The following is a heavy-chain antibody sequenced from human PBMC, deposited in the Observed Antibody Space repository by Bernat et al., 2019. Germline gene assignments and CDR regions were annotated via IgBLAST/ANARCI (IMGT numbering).Heavy chain of an antibody. CDR3: AGGPWYHYNMDA. CDR1: GLTFSDYS. V-gene: IGHV3-48*02. CDR2: ISSSGSNI. Sequence: EVQLVESGGGLVPPGGSLRLSCAASGLTFSDYSMSWVRPAPGMGLEWVSYISSSGSNIYYADSVKGRFTISRDSAKNSLYLQMNSLRDEDTAVYYCAGGPWYHYNMDAWGKGTTVTVSS. J-gene: IGHJ6*03.